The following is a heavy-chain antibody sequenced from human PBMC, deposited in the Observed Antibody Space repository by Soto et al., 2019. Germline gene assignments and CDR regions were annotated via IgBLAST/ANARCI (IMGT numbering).Heavy chain of an antibody. J-gene: IGHJ6*03. Sequence: GGSLRLSCTAASRFAFSSYWMTWVRQATGKRLEWVASMNQVGSEIHYVDSVKGRFTISRDNAKSSVYLQMNSLRVEDTAVYYCATYSGYALPMDVWGKGTTVTVSS. D-gene: IGHD5-12*01. CDR1: RFAFSSYW. CDR2: MNQVGSEI. CDR3: ATYSGYALPMDV. V-gene: IGHV3-7*01.